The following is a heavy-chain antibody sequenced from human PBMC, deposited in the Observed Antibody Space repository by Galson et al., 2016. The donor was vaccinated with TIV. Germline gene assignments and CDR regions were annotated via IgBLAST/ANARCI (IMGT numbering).Heavy chain of an antibody. J-gene: IGHJ4*02. CDR1: GFTFSNAW. Sequence: SLRLSCAASGFTFSNAWMTWVRQAPGRGLEWVGRIKSKSDGATTAYAAPVKGGFSISRDDSKDTVYLQMNNLKTEDTALYFCTTDLGYCLTTSCSLGLDYWGQGTLVTVSS. CDR3: TTDLGYCLTTSCSLGLDY. D-gene: IGHD2-2*01. V-gene: IGHV3-15*01. CDR2: IKSKSDGATT.